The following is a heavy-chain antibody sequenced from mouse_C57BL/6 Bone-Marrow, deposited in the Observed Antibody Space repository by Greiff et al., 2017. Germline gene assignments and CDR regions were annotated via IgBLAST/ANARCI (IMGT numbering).Heavy chain of an antibody. D-gene: IGHD1-1*01. J-gene: IGHJ1*03. V-gene: IGHV1-82*01. Sequence: QVQLQQSGPELVKPGASVKISCKASGYAFSSSWMNWVKQRPGQGLEWIGRIYPGDGDTNYNGKFKGKATLTADKSSSTAYMQLSSLTSEDSAVYFCARVLITTVVARDCWYFDVWGTGTTVTVSA. CDR1: GYAFSSSW. CDR3: ARVLITTVVARDCWYFDV. CDR2: IYPGDGDT.